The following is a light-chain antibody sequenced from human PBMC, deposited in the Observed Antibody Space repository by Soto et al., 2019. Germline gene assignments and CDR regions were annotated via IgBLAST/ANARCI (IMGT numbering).Light chain of an antibody. CDR1: ESVGRH. Sequence: VVVAQSLHTRAGSPAETATLSCRASESVGRHLAWYHQRPGQAPKLLIYDASTRATGVPARFSGSGSGTEFTLTISSLQPEDIAIYYCQQRRNWPRTFGQGTRLENK. V-gene: IGKV3-15*01. CDR2: DAS. J-gene: IGKJ5*01. CDR3: QQRRNWPRT.